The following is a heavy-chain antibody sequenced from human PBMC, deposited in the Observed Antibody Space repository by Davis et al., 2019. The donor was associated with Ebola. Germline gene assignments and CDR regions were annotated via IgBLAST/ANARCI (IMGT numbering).Heavy chain of an antibody. D-gene: IGHD3-10*01. CDR2: TYYRSKWYN. J-gene: IGHJ3*02. CDR3: ARRWGQIADFRAFDI. V-gene: IGHV6-1*01. Sequence: HSQTLSLTCAISVDSVSSKTAACNWIRQSPSRGLEWLGRTYYRSKWYNEYAISVKSRITLNPHTSKNQFSLQLNSVTPEETAVYYCARRWGQIADFRAFDIWGQGTMVTVS. CDR1: VDSVSSKTAA.